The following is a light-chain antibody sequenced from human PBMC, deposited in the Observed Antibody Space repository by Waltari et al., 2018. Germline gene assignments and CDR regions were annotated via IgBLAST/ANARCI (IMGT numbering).Light chain of an antibody. J-gene: IGLJ3*02. CDR3: SSYTSNSRV. CDR2: EVS. Sequence: QSALTQPASVSGSPGQSITTSCTGTSSDIGGYNYVSWYQHHPGKAPKLIIYEVSTRPSGVSNRFSGSKSGNTASLTISGLQAEDEADYYCSSYTSNSRVFGAGTKLTVL. V-gene: IGLV2-14*01. CDR1: SSDIGGYNY.